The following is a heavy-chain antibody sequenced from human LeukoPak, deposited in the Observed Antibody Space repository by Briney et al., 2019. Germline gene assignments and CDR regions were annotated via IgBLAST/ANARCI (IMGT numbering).Heavy chain of an antibody. CDR2: INPNSGGT. CDR3: TRSWIQLWTPDFDH. Sequence: ASVTVSCTASGYTFSGHYLHWVRQAPKQGLEWMGRINPNSGGTKYAQNFQNRVTMTSDTSVSTAYMELNGLRSDDTAIYYCTRSWIQLWTPDFDHWGQGTLVTVSS. V-gene: IGHV1-2*06. J-gene: IGHJ4*02. CDR1: GYTFSGHY. D-gene: IGHD5-18*01.